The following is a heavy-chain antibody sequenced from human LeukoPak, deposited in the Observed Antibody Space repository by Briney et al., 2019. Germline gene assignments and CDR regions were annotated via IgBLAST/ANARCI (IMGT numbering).Heavy chain of an antibody. J-gene: IGHJ3*02. CDR2: ISWNSGSI. Sequence: GGSLRLSCAASGFTFDDYAMHWVRHAPGKGLEWVSGISWNSGSIGYADSVKGRFTISRDNAKNSLYLQMNSLRAEDTALYYCAKALAAAGDDAFDIWGQGTMVTVSS. CDR1: GFTFDDYA. V-gene: IGHV3-9*01. CDR3: AKALAAAGDDAFDI. D-gene: IGHD6-13*01.